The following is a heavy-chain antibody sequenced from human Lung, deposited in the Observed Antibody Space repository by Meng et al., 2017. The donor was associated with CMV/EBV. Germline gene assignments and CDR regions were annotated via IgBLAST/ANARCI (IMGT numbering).Heavy chain of an antibody. CDR2: ISYDGDNK. Sequence: GGSXRLXCAASGFTVGSFAMDWVRQAPGEGLEWVASISYDGDNKHYADSVKGRFTISRDNSKNTLYLQMRSLRVEDTAVYYCARESNYNVLEYWGQGSLVTVSS. CDR3: ARESNYNVLEY. V-gene: IGHV3-30-3*01. CDR1: GFTVGSFA. D-gene: IGHD1-7*01. J-gene: IGHJ4*02.